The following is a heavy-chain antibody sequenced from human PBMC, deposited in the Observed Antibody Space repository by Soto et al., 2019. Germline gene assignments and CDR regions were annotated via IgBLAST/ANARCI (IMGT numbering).Heavy chain of an antibody. Sequence: PGESLKISCKGSGYSFTSYWIGWVRQMPGKGLEWIGIIYPGDSDTRYSPSFQGQVTISADKSISTAYLQWSSLKASDTAMYYCARSHPDLTYGTDVWGQGTTVTVSS. V-gene: IGHV5-51*01. CDR2: IYPGDSDT. J-gene: IGHJ6*02. D-gene: IGHD3-9*01. CDR1: GYSFTSYW. CDR3: ARSHPDLTYGTDV.